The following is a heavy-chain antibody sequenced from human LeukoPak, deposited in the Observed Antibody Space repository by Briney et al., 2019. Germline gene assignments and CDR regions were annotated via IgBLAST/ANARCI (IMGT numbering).Heavy chain of an antibody. J-gene: IGHJ4*02. CDR1: GFTFSSYA. Sequence: GGSLRLSCAASGFTFSSYAMSWVRQAPGKGLEWVSAISGSGGSTYYADSVKGRFTISRDNSKNTLYLQMNSLRAEGTAVYYCAKDRRVVVPAAIWYFDYRGQGTLVTVSS. V-gene: IGHV3-23*01. CDR3: AKDRRVVVPAAIWYFDY. CDR2: ISGSGGST. D-gene: IGHD2-2*01.